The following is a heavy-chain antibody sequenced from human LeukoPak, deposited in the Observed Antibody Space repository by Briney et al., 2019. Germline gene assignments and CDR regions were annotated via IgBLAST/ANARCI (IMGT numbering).Heavy chain of an antibody. V-gene: IGHV4-4*02. Sequence: SETLSLTCAVSGGSISSSNWWSWVRQPPGKGLEWIGEIYHSGSTNYNPSLKSRVTISVDTSKNQFSLKLSSVTAADTAVYYCARANMATIKYYYYYYMDVWGKGTTVTVSS. J-gene: IGHJ6*03. D-gene: IGHD5-24*01. CDR3: ARANMATIKYYYYYYMDV. CDR2: IYHSGST. CDR1: GGSISSSNW.